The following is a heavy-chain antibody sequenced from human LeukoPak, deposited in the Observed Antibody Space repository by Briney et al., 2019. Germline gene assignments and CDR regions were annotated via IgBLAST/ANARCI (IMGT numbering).Heavy chain of an antibody. CDR1: GGSVSSGSYY. CDR3: ARTKRFWSGYYITHFDY. J-gene: IGHJ4*02. CDR2: IYYSGST. Sequence: PSETLSLTCTVSGGSVSSGSYYWSWIRQPPGKGLEWIGYIYYSGSTNCNPSLKSRVTISVDTSKNQFSLKLSSVTAADTAVYYCARTKRFWSGYYITHFDYWGQGTLVTVSS. D-gene: IGHD3-3*01. V-gene: IGHV4-61*01.